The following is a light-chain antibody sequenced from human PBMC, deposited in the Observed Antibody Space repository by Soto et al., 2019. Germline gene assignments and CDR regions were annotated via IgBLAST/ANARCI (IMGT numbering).Light chain of an antibody. CDR2: GAS. CDR1: QTFSGY. J-gene: IGKJ1*01. CDR3: QQYGSSGT. V-gene: IGKV3-20*01. Sequence: EIVLTQSPATLSLSPGERATLSCRASQTFSGYLAWYQQKPGQAPRLLIYGASNRATGIPDRFSGSGSGTDFTLTISRLEPEDFAVYYCQQYGSSGTFGQGTKVDIK.